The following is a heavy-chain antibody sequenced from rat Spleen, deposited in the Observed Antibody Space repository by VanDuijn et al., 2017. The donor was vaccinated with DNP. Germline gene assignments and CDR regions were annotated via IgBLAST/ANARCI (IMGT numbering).Heavy chain of an antibody. V-gene: IGHV5-29*01. Sequence: EVQLVESGGGLVQPGRSLKLSCAASGFTFSNYGMAWVRQAPKKGREWVATISYDGSETYYRNSVKGRFTISRDNAKSSLYLQMNSLKSEDTATYYCARSRLPGYYPFACWGQGTLVTVSS. CDR3: ARSRLPGYYPFAC. J-gene: IGHJ3*01. CDR1: GFTFSNYG. CDR2: ISYDGSET. D-gene: IGHD1-4*01.